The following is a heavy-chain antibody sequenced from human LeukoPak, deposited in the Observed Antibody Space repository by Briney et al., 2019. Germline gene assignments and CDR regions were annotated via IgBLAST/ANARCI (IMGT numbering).Heavy chain of an antibody. J-gene: IGHJ4*02. CDR3: ARYVVVTAKYYFDY. V-gene: IGHV4-39*01. Sequence: SETLSLTCAVSGDSIASSGYYWSWVRQPPGKGLEWIATIYYSGTTYYNAPLKSRVTISVDTSKNQFSLKLSSVTAADTAVYYCARYVVVTAKYYFDYWGQGTLVTVSS. CDR1: GDSIASSGYY. D-gene: IGHD2-21*02. CDR2: IYYSGTT.